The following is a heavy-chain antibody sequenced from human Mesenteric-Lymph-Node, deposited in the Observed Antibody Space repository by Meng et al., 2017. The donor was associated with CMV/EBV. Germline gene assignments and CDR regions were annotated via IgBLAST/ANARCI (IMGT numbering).Heavy chain of an antibody. CDR1: GGSISSSSYY. CDR3: ARMIFGVVSMDV. CDR2: IYYSGST. Sequence: SETLSLTCTVSGGSISSSSYYWGWIRQPPGKGLEWIGSIYYSGSTYYNPSLKSRVTISVATSQNQFSLKLSSVTAADTAVYYCARMIFGVVSMDVWGQGTTVTVSS. D-gene: IGHD3-3*01. J-gene: IGHJ6*02. V-gene: IGHV4-39*07.